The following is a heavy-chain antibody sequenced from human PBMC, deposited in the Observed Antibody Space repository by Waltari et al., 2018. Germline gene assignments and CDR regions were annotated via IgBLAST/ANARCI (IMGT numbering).Heavy chain of an antibody. Sequence: QGQLQESGPGLVKPSETLSLTFAVSGYSISSGYYWGWVRPPPGKGLEWIGSIYHSGSTYYNPSLKSRVTISVDTSKNQFSLKLSSVTAADTAVYYCARHVQDELGILDAFDIWGQGTMVTVSS. CDR2: IYHSGST. D-gene: IGHD7-27*01. CDR3: ARHVQDELGILDAFDI. J-gene: IGHJ3*02. CDR1: GYSISSGYY. V-gene: IGHV4-38-2*01.